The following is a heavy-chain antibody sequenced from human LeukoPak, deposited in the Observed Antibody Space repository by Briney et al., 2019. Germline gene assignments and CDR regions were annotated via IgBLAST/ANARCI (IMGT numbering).Heavy chain of an antibody. V-gene: IGHV3-30*02. CDR3: ARWLVAARVFDY. CDR1: GFTLNNYG. J-gene: IGHJ4*02. CDR2: IRYDGNNE. D-gene: IGHD6-6*01. Sequence: GGSLRLSCVASGFTLNNYGIHWVRQAPGKGLEWVAFIRYDGNNEYYSDFVKGRFTISRDNSKNTLYLQMNSLRAEDTAVYYCARWLVAARVFDYWGQGTLVTVSS.